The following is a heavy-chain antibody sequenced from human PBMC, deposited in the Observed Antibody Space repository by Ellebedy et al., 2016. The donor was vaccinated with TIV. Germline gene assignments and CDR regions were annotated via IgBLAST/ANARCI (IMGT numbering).Heavy chain of an antibody. CDR2: ISISSDLI. Sequence: GGSLRLSXAASGFTFNTYTMDWVRQAPGKGLEWVSSISISSDLIFYADSVRGRVTISRDNAKNSVYLQISSLRADDTAVYYCARNVNYAHDYWGQGTLVTVSS. CDR3: ARNVNYAHDY. J-gene: IGHJ4*02. CDR1: GFTFNTYT. D-gene: IGHD1-7*01. V-gene: IGHV3-21*01.